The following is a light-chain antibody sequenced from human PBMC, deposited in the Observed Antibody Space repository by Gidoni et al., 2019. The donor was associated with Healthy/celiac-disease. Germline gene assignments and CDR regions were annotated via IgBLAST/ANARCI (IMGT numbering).Light chain of an antibody. Sequence: DIQLTQSPSAMSASVGDRVTITCRASQVISNYLAWFQQKPGKVPTRLIYAASSWQSGVPSRFSGSGSGTEFTLTISSLQPEDFATYYCLQHNRYPRTFGGXTKVEIK. V-gene: IGKV1-17*03. CDR1: QVISNY. CDR3: LQHNRYPRT. J-gene: IGKJ4*01. CDR2: AAS.